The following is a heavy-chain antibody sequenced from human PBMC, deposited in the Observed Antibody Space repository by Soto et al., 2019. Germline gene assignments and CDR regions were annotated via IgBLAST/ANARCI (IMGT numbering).Heavy chain of an antibody. J-gene: IGHJ4*02. CDR1: GFTFSNYG. Sequence: LSLSCAASGFTFSNYGMHWVRQAPGKGLEWVAVISNDGNNKYHADSVKGRFTISRDNSKNTLYLQMNSLRPEDTALYYCAKDSGRGSADYYFDYWGQGTLVTVSS. D-gene: IGHD3-10*01. CDR2: ISNDGNNK. CDR3: AKDSGRGSADYYFDY. V-gene: IGHV3-30*18.